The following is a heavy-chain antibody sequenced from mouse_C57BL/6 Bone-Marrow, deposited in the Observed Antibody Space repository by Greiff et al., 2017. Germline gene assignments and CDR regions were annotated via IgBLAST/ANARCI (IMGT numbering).Heavy chain of an antibody. CDR1: GYTFTSYW. CDR2: IDPSDSYT. Sequence: VQLQQPGAELVMPGASVKLSCKASGYTFTSYWMHWVKQRPGQGLEWIGEIDPSDSYTNYNRKFKGKSTLTVDKSSSTAYMQLSSLTSEDSAVYYCARRGTRRYFDVWGTGTTVTVSS. J-gene: IGHJ1*03. V-gene: IGHV1-69*01. CDR3: ARRGTRRYFDV. D-gene: IGHD2-14*01.